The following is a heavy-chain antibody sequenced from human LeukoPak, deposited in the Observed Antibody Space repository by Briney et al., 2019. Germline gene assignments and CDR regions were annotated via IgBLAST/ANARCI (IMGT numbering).Heavy chain of an antibody. CDR2: MNPNNGNT. J-gene: IGHJ6*02. Sequence: GASVKVSCKASGYTFTSYDINWVRQATGQGLEWMGWMNPNNGNTGYPQKFRGRVTMTRSTSISTAYMELSSLRSEDTAVYYCARLASSSWPLYYYYYGMDVWGQGTTVTVSS. V-gene: IGHV1-8*01. CDR1: GYTFTSYD. D-gene: IGHD6-13*01. CDR3: ARLASSSWPLYYYYYGMDV.